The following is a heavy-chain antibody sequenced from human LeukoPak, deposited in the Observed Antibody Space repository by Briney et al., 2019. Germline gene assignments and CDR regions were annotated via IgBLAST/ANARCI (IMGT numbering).Heavy chain of an antibody. CDR3: ARQYNIAVAEAYDY. V-gene: IGHV4-39*01. Sequence: SETLSLTCTVSGGSIGSSRFYWGWLRQPPGKGLEWTGSIDYSGKTFYNPSLKSRVTISVDTSKNQFSLKLSSVTAADTAVYYCARQYNIAVAEAYDYWGQGTLVTVSS. J-gene: IGHJ4*02. CDR1: GGSIGSSRFY. D-gene: IGHD6-19*01. CDR2: IDYSGKT.